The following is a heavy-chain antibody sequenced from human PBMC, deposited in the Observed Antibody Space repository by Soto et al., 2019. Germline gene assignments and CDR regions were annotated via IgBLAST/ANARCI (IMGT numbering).Heavy chain of an antibody. CDR3: ARDPENYGSGWYLAHDY. J-gene: IGHJ4*02. CDR2: ISAYNGNT. Sequence: QVQLVQSGAEVKKPGASVQVSCKASGYTFTSYGISWVRQAPGQGLEWMGWISAYNGNTNYAQKLQGRVTMTTDTPTSTAYMELRSLRSDDTAVYYCARDPENYGSGWYLAHDYWGQGTLVTVSS. V-gene: IGHV1-18*01. D-gene: IGHD6-19*01. CDR1: GYTFTSYG.